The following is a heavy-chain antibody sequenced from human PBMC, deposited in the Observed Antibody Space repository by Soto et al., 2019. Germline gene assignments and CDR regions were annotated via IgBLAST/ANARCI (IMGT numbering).Heavy chain of an antibody. CDR2: ISYDGSNK. J-gene: IGHJ6*02. V-gene: IGHV3-30-3*01. Sequence: PVGSLRLSCAASGFTFSSYAMKWVRQAPGKGLEWVAVISYDGSNKYYADSVKGRFTISRDNSKNTLYLQMNSLRAEDTAVYYCARDPRYRYGYPYGMDVRGQGTTVTLSS. CDR3: ARDPRYRYGYPYGMDV. CDR1: GFTFSSYA. D-gene: IGHD5-18*01.